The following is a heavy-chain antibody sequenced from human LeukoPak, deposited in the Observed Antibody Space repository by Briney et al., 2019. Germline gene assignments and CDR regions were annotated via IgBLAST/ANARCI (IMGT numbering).Heavy chain of an antibody. CDR3: AGREEYCTNGVCYFWFDP. D-gene: IGHD2-8*01. V-gene: IGHV4-59*08. CDR2: IYYSGST. CDR1: GGSISSYY. J-gene: IGHJ5*02. Sequence: PSETLSLTCTVPGGSISSYYWSWIRQPPGKGLEWIGYIYYSGSTNYNPSLKSRVTISVDTSKNQFSLKLSSVTAADTAVYYCAGREEYCTNGVCYFWFDPWGQGTLVTVSS.